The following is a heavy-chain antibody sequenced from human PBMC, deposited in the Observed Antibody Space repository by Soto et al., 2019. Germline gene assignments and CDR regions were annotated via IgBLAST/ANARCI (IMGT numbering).Heavy chain of an antibody. CDR2: ISSTTNYI. CDR1: GFTFTRYS. Sequence: LRLSCAASGFTFTRYSMNWVRQAPGKGLEWVSSISSTTNYIYYGDSVKGRFTISRDNSKNTLYLQMNSLRAEDTAVYYCARDSGYYDSSGYYYVLGYFDYWGQGTLVTVSS. D-gene: IGHD3-22*01. CDR3: ARDSGYYDSSGYYYVLGYFDY. J-gene: IGHJ4*02. V-gene: IGHV3-21*01.